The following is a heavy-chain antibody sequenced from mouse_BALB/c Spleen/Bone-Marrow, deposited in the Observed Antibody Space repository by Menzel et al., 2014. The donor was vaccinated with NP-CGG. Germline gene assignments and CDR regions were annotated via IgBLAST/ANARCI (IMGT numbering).Heavy chain of an antibody. D-gene: IGHD4-1*01. CDR3: ARWEYYAMDY. CDR2: NVPPNANT. Sequence: VQLQQSGADLVKPGASVKLSCTASGFNIKDTYMHWVMQRFEQGLEWIGRNVPPNANTKYGPNFQGKATITSDPSSHTAYLQLSSLTSEDTAVYYCARWEYYAMDYWGQGTSVTVSS. J-gene: IGHJ4*01. V-gene: IGHV14-3*02. CDR1: GFNIKDTY.